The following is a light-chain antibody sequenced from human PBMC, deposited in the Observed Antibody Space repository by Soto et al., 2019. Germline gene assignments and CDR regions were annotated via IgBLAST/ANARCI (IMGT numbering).Light chain of an antibody. J-gene: IGKJ1*01. CDR3: QQTYSSPQWT. CDR2: AAV. V-gene: IGKV1-39*01. Sequence: ITLTPSHCTLCAFVGNRVTLTWLASQSISSYLNWYQQKPGKPPKLLIYAAVSLQSGIPSRFSAYGSGTDLTLTISSLQPEDFATYYCQQTYSSPQWTFGQGTKVDI. CDR1: QSISSY.